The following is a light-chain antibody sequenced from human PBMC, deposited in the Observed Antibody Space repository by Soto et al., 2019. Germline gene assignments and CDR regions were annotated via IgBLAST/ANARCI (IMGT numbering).Light chain of an antibody. J-gene: IGLJ2*01. V-gene: IGLV2-8*01. Sequence: QSALTQPPSASGSPGQSVTISCTGTSSDVGGYNYVSWYQQHPGKAPKLMIYEVSKRPSGVPDRFSDSKSGNTASLTVSGLQAEDEADYYCSSYAGSNNSVFGGGTKLTVL. CDR2: EVS. CDR3: SSYAGSNNSV. CDR1: SSDVGGYNY.